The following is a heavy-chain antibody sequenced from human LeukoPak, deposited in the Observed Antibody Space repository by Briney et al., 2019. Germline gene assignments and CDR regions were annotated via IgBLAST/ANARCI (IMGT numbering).Heavy chain of an antibody. CDR2: INHSGST. J-gene: IGHJ5*02. Sequence: SETLSLTCTVSGYSISSGYYWGWIRPPPGKGLEWIGEINHSGSTNYNPSLKSRVTISVDTSKNQFSLKLSSVTAADTAVYYCASKLLATWFDPWGQGTLVTVSS. CDR1: GYSISSGYY. D-gene: IGHD3-3*02. V-gene: IGHV4-38-2*02. CDR3: ASKLLATWFDP.